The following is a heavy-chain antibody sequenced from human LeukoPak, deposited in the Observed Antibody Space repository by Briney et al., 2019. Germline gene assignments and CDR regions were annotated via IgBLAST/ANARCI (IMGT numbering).Heavy chain of an antibody. CDR2: ISRSSSVI. CDR1: GFSFSDYR. CDR3: ARGDKWFDP. Sequence: GGSLRLSCAASGFSFSDYRMNWVRQAPGRGLEWVSHISRSSSVIYYADSVKGRFTISRDNAKNSLYLQMNSLRVDDTAVYYCARGDKWFDPWGQGTLVTVSS. V-gene: IGHV3-48*04. J-gene: IGHJ5*02.